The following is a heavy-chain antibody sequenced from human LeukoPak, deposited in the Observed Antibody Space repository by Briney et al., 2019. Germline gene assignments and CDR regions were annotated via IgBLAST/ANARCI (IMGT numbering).Heavy chain of an antibody. V-gene: IGHV4-34*01. CDR3: ARGWGSVRGFNY. D-gene: IGHD6-25*01. Sequence: SETLSLTCAVYGGSFSGYYWSWIRQPPGKGLEWIGEINHSGSTNYNPSLKSRVTISVDTSKNQFSLKLSSVTAADTAVYYCARGWGSVRGFNYWGQGTLVTVSS. CDR2: INHSGST. J-gene: IGHJ4*02. CDR1: GGSFSGYY.